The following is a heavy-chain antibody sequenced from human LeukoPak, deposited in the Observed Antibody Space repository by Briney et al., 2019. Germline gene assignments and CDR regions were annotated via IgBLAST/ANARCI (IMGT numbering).Heavy chain of an antibody. Sequence: KPGGSLRLSCAASGFTFSDYYMSGIRQAPGKGLEWVSYISCSSSYTNYADSVKGRFTISRDNAKNSLYLQMNSLRAEDTAVYYCARGSEGIAVAGTEYFQHWGQGTLVTVSS. CDR2: ISCSSSYT. CDR1: GFTFSDYY. CDR3: ARGSEGIAVAGTEYFQH. D-gene: IGHD6-19*01. V-gene: IGHV3-11*05. J-gene: IGHJ1*01.